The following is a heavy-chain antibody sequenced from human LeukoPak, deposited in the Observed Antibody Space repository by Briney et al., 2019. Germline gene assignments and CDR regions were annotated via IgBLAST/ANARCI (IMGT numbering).Heavy chain of an antibody. CDR3: ARDPYCSSTSCYYYMDV. CDR2: INPSGGST. Sequence: ASVKVSCKASGYTFTSYYMHWVRQAPGQGLEWMGIINPSGGSTSYAQKFQGRVTMTRDMSTSTVYMELSSLRSEDTAVYYCARDPYCSSTSCYYYMDVWGKGTTVTVSS. CDR1: GYTFTSYY. J-gene: IGHJ6*03. V-gene: IGHV1-46*01. D-gene: IGHD2-2*01.